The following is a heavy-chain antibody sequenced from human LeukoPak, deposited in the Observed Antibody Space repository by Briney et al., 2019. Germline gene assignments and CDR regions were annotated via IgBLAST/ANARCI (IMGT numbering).Heavy chain of an antibody. J-gene: IGHJ3*02. CDR2: IYYSGST. D-gene: IGHD1-26*01. CDR3: AREWWELLAFDI. Sequence: SETLSLTCTVSGDSISSYYWSWIRQPPGKGLEWIGYIYYSGSTNYNPSLKSRVTISVDTSKNQFSLKLSSVTAADTAVYYCAREWWELLAFDIWGQGTMVTVSS. V-gene: IGHV4-59*01. CDR1: GDSISSYY.